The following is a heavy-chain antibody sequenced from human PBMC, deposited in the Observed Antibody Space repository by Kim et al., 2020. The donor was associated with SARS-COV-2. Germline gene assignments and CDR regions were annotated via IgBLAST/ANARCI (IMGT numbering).Heavy chain of an antibody. CDR3: TRPLGRGFAD. Sequence: GGSLRLSCVASGFTFTDTWMIWVRQAPGKGPEWVANKNQDGTNRQYVDSVKGRFTVSRDNAKKSLYLEMNSLGVEDTAIYYCTRPLGRGFADWGQGTHVTVSS. D-gene: IGHD1-1*01. J-gene: IGHJ4*02. V-gene: IGHV3-7*01. CDR2: KNQDGTNR. CDR1: GFTFTDTW.